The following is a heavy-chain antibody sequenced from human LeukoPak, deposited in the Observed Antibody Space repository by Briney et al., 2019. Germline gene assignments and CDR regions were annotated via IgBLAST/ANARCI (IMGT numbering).Heavy chain of an antibody. CDR2: MNPNSGNT. Sequence: GASVTVSCKASGYTFTSYDINWVRQAAGQGLEWMGWMNPNSGNTGYAQKFQGGVTITRNTSISTAYMELSSLRSEDTAVYYCARSIPAFDIWGQGTMVTVSS. V-gene: IGHV1-8*03. J-gene: IGHJ3*02. CDR1: GYTFTSYD. CDR3: ARSIPAFDI. D-gene: IGHD2-21*01.